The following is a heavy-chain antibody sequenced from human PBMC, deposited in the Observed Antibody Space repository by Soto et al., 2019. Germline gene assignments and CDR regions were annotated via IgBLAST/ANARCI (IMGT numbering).Heavy chain of an antibody. CDR3: ARGREDTIFGVVISYYFDY. V-gene: IGHV1-24*01. J-gene: IGHJ4*02. D-gene: IGHD3-3*01. CDR2: FDPEDGET. Sequence: ASVKVSCKVSGYTLTELSMHWVRQAPGKGLEWMGGFDPEDGETIYAQKFQGRVTMTTDTSTSTAYMELRSLRSDDTAVYYCARGREDTIFGVVISYYFDYWGQGTLVTVSS. CDR1: GYTLTELS.